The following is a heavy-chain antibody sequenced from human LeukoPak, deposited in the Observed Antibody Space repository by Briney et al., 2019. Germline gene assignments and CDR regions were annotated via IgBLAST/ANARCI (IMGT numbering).Heavy chain of an antibody. V-gene: IGHV1-24*01. CDR3: ATVSPVVAAAGTPREDYYYYYGMDV. CDR2: FDPEDGET. D-gene: IGHD6-13*01. CDR1: GYTLTELS. J-gene: IGHJ6*02. Sequence: ASVKVSCKVSGYTLTELSMHWVRQAPGKGLEWMGGFDPEDGETIYAQKFQGRVTMTEDTSTDTAYMELSSLRSEDTGVYYCATVSPVVAAAGTPREDYYYYYGMDVWGQGTTVTVSS.